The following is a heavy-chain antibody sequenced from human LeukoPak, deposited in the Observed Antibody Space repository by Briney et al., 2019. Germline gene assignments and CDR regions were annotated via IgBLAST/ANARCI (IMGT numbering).Heavy chain of an antibody. CDR3: ARDPLSMIVPEDY. Sequence: SETLSLTCTVSGGSISSSSYYWGWIRQPPGKGLEWIGSIYYSGSTYYNPSLKSRVTISIDTSKNQFSLKLSSVTAADTAVYYCARDPLSMIVPEDYWDQGTLVTVSS. CDR2: IYYSGST. CDR1: GGSISSSSYY. V-gene: IGHV4-39*07. J-gene: IGHJ4*02. D-gene: IGHD3-22*01.